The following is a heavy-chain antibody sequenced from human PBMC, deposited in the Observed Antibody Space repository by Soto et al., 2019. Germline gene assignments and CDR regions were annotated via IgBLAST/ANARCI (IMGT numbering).Heavy chain of an antibody. J-gene: IGHJ4*02. CDR2: INAGNGNT. D-gene: IGHD3-16*01. CDR1: GYTFTSYA. CDR3: ARAAVYYGKTPVPSDY. Sequence: ASVNVSCKASGYTFTSYAMHWVRQAPGQRLEWMGWINAGNGNTKYSQKFQGRVTITRDTSASTAYMELSSLRSEDTAVYYCARAAVYYGKTPVPSDYWGQGTLVTVSS. V-gene: IGHV1-3*01.